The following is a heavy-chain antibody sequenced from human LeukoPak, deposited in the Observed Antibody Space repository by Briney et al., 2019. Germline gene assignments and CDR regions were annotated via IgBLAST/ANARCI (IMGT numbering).Heavy chain of an antibody. D-gene: IGHD2-15*01. CDR2: INSDGSST. J-gene: IGHJ4*02. CDR1: GFTVSSNF. Sequence: PGGSLRLSCAASGFTVSSNFMSWVRQAPGKGLVWVSRINSDGSSTRYADSVKGRFTISRDNAKNTLYLQMNSLRAENTAVYYCAREYCSGGVCYFDYWGQGTLVTVSS. V-gene: IGHV3-74*01. CDR3: AREYCSGGVCYFDY.